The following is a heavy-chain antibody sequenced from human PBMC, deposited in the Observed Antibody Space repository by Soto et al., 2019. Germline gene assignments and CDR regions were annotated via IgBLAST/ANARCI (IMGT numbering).Heavy chain of an antibody. CDR2: ISGSGDST. CDR3: AKGVPGIAVAGTGYFQH. Sequence: EVQLLESGGGLVQPGGSLRLSCAASGFTFSSYAMSWVRQAPGKGLEWVSGISGSGDSTYYADSVKGRFTISRDNSKKTVYLQMNSLRADDTDVYYCAKGVPGIAVAGTGYFQHWGQGTLVTVSS. CDR1: GFTFSSYA. J-gene: IGHJ1*01. D-gene: IGHD6-19*01. V-gene: IGHV3-23*01.